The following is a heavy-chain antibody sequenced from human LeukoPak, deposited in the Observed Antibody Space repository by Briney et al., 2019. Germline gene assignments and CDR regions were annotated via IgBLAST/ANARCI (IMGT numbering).Heavy chain of an antibody. Sequence: GGSLRLSCVGSGFSFNTDWMNWVRQAPGKGLEWVSYISSSSSTIYYADSVKGRFTISRDNAKNSLYLQMNSLRAEDTAVYYCARGEEWELLGEGTDYWGQGTLVTVSS. J-gene: IGHJ4*02. V-gene: IGHV3-48*01. CDR2: ISSSSSTI. D-gene: IGHD1-26*01. CDR3: ARGEEWELLGEGTDY. CDR1: GFSFNTDW.